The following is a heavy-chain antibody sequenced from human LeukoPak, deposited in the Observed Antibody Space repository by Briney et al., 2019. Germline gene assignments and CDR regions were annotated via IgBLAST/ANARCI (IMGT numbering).Heavy chain of an antibody. CDR1: GYTFTSYG. CDR2: ISAYNGNT. CDR3: ARAPGIAAAGLLATYYYYYMDV. J-gene: IGHJ6*03. Sequence: GASVKVSCKASGYTFTSYGISWVRQAPGQGLEWMGWISAYNGNTNYAQKLQGRVTMTTDTSTSTAYMELRSLRSDDTAVYYCARAPGIAAAGLLATYYYYYMDVWGKGTTVTISS. V-gene: IGHV1-18*01. D-gene: IGHD6-13*01.